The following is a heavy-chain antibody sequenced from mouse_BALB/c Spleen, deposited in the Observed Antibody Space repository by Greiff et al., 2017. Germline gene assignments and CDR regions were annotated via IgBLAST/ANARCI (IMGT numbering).Heavy chain of an antibody. V-gene: IGHV1S29*02. CDR1: GYTFTDYN. D-gene: IGHD2-3*01. Sequence: EVKLQESGPELVKPGASVKISCKASGYTFTDYNMHWVKQSHGKSLEWIGYIYPYNGGTGYNQKFKSKATLTVDNSSSTAYMELRSLTSEDSAVYYCARDDGYPYYFDYWGQGTTLTVSS. CDR3: ARDDGYPYYFDY. CDR2: IYPYNGGT. J-gene: IGHJ2*01.